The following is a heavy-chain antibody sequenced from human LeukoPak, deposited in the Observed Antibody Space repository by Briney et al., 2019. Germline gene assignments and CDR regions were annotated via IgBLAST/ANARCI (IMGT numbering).Heavy chain of an antibody. J-gene: IGHJ3*02. CDR2: ISSSGSTR. CDR1: GCTFSDYY. V-gene: IGHV3-11*04. Sequence: GGSLRLSCAASGCTFSDYYMSWIRQAPGKGLEWVSYISSSGSTRYYADPVKGRFTISRDNAKNSLYLQMHSLRAEDTAVYYCARDMGKVWLVLDAFDIWGQGTMVTVSS. D-gene: IGHD6-19*01. CDR3: ARDMGKVWLVLDAFDI.